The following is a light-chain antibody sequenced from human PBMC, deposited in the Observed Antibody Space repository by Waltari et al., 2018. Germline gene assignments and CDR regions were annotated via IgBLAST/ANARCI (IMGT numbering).Light chain of an antibody. J-gene: IGLJ3*02. Sequence: QQTGKAPRYLMKLAAIGNYNQGRGVPDRFSGSSSVADRYLTISNLQFEDEADYYCETWDSHTRVFGGGTKLTVL. V-gene: IGLV4-60*02. CDR3: ETWDSHTRV. CDR2: LAAIGNY.